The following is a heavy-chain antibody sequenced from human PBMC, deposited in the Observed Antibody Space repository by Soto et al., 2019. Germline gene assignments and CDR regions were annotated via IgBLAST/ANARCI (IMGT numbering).Heavy chain of an antibody. CDR3: ARHDYSNHHYYYCMDV. CDR2: IYPGDSDT. D-gene: IGHD4-4*01. V-gene: IGHV5-51*01. CDR1: GYRFTSYW. Sequence: GESLKISCKGSGYRFTSYWIGWVRQMPGKGLEWMGIIYPGDSDTRYSPSFQGQVTISADKSISTAYLQWSSLKASDTAMYYCARHDYSNHHYYYCMDVWGQGTTVTVSS. J-gene: IGHJ6*02.